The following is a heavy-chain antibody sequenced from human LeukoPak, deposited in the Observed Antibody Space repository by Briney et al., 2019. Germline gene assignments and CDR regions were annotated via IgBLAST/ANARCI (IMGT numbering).Heavy chain of an antibody. J-gene: IGHJ4*02. Sequence: SETLSHTCSVSGYSISSGYYWGWIRQPPGKGLEWIGNIYHGGSTYYNSSLKSRVTMSVDTSKNQFSLQLSSVTAADTAVYYCARYSSSGKGDYWGQGTLVTVSS. CDR1: GYSISSGYY. CDR2: IYHGGST. V-gene: IGHV4-38-2*01. CDR3: ARYSSSGKGDY. D-gene: IGHD6-13*01.